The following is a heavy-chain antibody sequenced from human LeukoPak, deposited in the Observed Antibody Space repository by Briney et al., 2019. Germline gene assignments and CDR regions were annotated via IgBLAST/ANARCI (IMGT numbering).Heavy chain of an antibody. D-gene: IGHD6-19*01. Sequence: TPSETLSLTCTVSGGSISSYYWSWIRQPPGKGLEWIGYIYYSGSTNYNPSLKSRVTISVDTSKNQFSLKLSSVTAADTAVYYCARGPDTGYSSGFLYDYWGQGTLVTVS. J-gene: IGHJ4*02. CDR2: IYYSGST. CDR3: ARGPDTGYSSGFLYDY. CDR1: GGSISSYY. V-gene: IGHV4-59*01.